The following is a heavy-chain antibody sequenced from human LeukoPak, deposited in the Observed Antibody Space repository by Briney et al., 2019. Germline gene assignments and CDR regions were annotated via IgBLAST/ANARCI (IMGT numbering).Heavy chain of an antibody. D-gene: IGHD4-17*01. CDR2: IKPDGSEK. CDR3: ARVGYSDESIDY. Sequence: GGSLRLPCSAPGFFFIRYWITWGRQAPGERLEWVANIKPDGSEKKYVDSVKGRFTISRDNAKNSLYLQMSSMRAEDTAVYYCARVGYSDESIDYWGQGNLVTVSS. CDR1: GFFFIRYW. J-gene: IGHJ4*02. V-gene: IGHV3-7*05.